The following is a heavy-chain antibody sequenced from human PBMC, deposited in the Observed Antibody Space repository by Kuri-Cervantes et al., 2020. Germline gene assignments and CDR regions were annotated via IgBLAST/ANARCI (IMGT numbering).Heavy chain of an antibody. CDR2: IWYDGSNK. V-gene: IGHV3-33*06. CDR3: AKATYCGGDCYSNYFDY. CDR1: GFTFSDYY. J-gene: IGHJ4*02. Sequence: GESLKISCAASGFTFSDYYMSWIRQAPGKGLEWVAVIWYDGSNKYYADSVKGRFTISRDNSKNTLYLQMNSLRAEDTAVYYCAKATYCGGDCYSNYFDYWGQGTLVTVSS. D-gene: IGHD2-21*02.